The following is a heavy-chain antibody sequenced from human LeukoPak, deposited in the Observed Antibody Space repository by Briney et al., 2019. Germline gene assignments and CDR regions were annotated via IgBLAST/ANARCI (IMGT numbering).Heavy chain of an antibody. J-gene: IGHJ4*02. D-gene: IGHD4-17*01. V-gene: IGHV3-74*01. CDR1: GFTFSNFR. Sequence: GVSLRLSCAASGFTFSNFRMLWVRHGPGRGLMWVTRIRADGDTIHADSVRGRFTISRDNSKNTVYFQMNSLRVEDPAVYYCGRDVRVGDPFDYGGQGDLCTVSA. CDR2: IRADGDT. CDR3: GRDVRVGDPFDY.